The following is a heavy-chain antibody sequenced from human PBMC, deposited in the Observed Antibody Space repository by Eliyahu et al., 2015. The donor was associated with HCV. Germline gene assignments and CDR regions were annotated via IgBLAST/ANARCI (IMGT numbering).Heavy chain of an antibody. V-gene: IGHV2-5*02. CDR1: GFSLXXXGVG. CDR2: IYWDDDK. J-gene: IGHJ4*02. CDR3: AHTDMLQGVISFDY. Sequence: QITLKESGPTLVKPTQTLTLTCTFXGFSLXXXGVGVGWXRXPPGKALEWXALIYWDDDKRYSPSLKSRLTITKDTSKNQVVLTMTNMDPVDTATYYCAHTDMLQGVISFDYWGQGTLVTVSS. D-gene: IGHD3-10*01.